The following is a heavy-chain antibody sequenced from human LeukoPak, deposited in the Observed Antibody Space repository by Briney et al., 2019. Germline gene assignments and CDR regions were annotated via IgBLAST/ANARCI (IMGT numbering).Heavy chain of an antibody. CDR2: ISYDGSNK. D-gene: IGHD5-12*01. J-gene: IGHJ3*02. CDR1: GFTFSSYA. V-gene: IGHV3-30-3*01. Sequence: GRSLILSCAASGFTFSSYAMHWVRQAPGKGLEWVAVISYDGSNKYYADSVKGRFTISRDNSKNTLYLQMNSLRAEDTAVYYCARGQDGYNPYAFDIWGQGTMVTVSS. CDR3: ARGQDGYNPYAFDI.